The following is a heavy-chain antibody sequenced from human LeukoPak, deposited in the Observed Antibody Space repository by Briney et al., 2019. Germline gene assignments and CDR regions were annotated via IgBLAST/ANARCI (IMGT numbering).Heavy chain of an antibody. CDR3: AREAYDILTGYPYYYYYGMDV. CDR1: GFTFSSYA. J-gene: IGHJ6*02. V-gene: IGHV3-30*02. CDR2: IRYDGSNK. Sequence: GGSLRLSCAASGFTFSSYAMHWVRQAPGKGLEWVAFIRYDGSNKYYADSVKGRFTISRDNSKNTLYLQMNSLRAEDTAVYYCAREAYDILTGYPYYYYYGMDVWGQGTTVTVSS. D-gene: IGHD3-9*01.